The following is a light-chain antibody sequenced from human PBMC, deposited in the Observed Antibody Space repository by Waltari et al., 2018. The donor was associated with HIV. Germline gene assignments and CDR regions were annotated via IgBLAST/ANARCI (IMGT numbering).Light chain of an antibody. CDR1: SSHFGLYNF. CDR3: STHTTNDTLE. V-gene: IGLV2-14*03. Sequence: QSALTQPASVSGSPGQSVTISCTGTSSHFGLYNFVSWYQQYPGNVPKVIIYDVTSRPSWFPHRFSGSRSRNTASLTISGLQVDDEAVYYCSTHTTNDTLEFGGGTKLTVL. J-gene: IGLJ2*01. CDR2: DVT.